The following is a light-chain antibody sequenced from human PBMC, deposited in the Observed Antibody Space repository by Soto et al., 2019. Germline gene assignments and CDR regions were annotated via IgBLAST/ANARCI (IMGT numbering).Light chain of an antibody. CDR3: QQYDDLPFT. V-gene: IGKV1-33*01. CDR1: QDISNY. CDR2: EAS. Sequence: DIHMTQSPSSLSASVGDRVTITCQASQDISNYLNWYQQKPGKAPKLLIHEASNLETGVPSRFSGSGSRTDFTFTISSLQPEDIATYYCQQYDDLPFTFGPGTKVAI. J-gene: IGKJ3*01.